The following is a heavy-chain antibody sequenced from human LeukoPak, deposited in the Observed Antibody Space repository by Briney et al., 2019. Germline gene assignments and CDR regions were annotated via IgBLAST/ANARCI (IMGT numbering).Heavy chain of an antibody. D-gene: IGHD4-17*01. V-gene: IGHV3-23*01. CDR2: ISISGNKI. CDR1: GLTFSNRA. J-gene: IGHJ4*02. Sequence: GGSLRLSCVIAGLTFSNRAMTWVRQAPGKGLEWVSSISISGNKILYADSVKGRFTISRDNSKNTLFLQMNSLQTEDTGVYFCANELRPNDYWGQGTLVTVS. CDR3: ANELRPNDY.